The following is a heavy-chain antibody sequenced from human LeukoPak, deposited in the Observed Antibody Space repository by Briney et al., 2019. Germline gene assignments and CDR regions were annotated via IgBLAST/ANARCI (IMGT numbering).Heavy chain of an antibody. CDR2: IYHSGST. CDR1: GGSISSGGYS. CDR3: ARGTGYEVNY. D-gene: IGHD1-1*01. V-gene: IGHV4-30-2*01. Sequence: SSETLSLTCAVSGGSISSGGYSWSWIRQPPGKGLEWIGYIYHSGSTYYNPSLKSRVTISVDRSKNQLSLKLSSVTAADTAVYYCARGTGYEVNYWGQGTLVTVSS. J-gene: IGHJ4*02.